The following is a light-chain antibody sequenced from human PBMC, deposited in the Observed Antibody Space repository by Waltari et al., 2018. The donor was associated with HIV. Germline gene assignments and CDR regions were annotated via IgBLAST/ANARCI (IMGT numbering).Light chain of an antibody. V-gene: IGLV2-23*02. J-gene: IGLJ1*01. Sequence: QSALTQPASVSGSPGQSITISCTGTSSNVGSDDLVSWYQQHPGEAPKLIIYEVTKRPSGVSNRFSGSKSGNTASLTISGLQAEDEADYYCSSCPRSGIRYVFGTGTKVTVL. CDR2: EVT. CDR3: SSCPRSGIRYV. CDR1: SSNVGSDDL.